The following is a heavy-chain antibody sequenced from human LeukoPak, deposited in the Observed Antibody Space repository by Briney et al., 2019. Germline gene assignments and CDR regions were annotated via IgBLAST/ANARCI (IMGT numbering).Heavy chain of an antibody. CDR3: TTSRYYYGSGSYF. V-gene: IGHV3-15*01. D-gene: IGHD3-10*01. CDR1: GFTFSNAW. J-gene: IGHJ4*02. Sequence: GGSLRLSCAASGFTFSNAWMSWVRQAPGKGLEWVGRIKSKTDGGTTDYAAPVKGRFTISRDDSKNTLYLQMNSLKIEDTAVYYCTTSRYYYGSGSYFWGQGTLVTVSS. CDR2: IKSKTDGGTT.